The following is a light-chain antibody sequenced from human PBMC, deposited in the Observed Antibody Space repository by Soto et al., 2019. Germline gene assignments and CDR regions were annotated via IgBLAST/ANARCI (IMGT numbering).Light chain of an antibody. CDR2: GAS. CDR1: QSVSSSY. V-gene: IGKV3-20*01. Sequence: EIVLTQSPGTLSLSPWEIATLSCRASQSVSSSYLAWYQQKPGQAPRLLIYGASSRATGIPDRFSGSGPGTDFTLTISRLEPEDFAVYYCQQYGSSSWTFGQGTKVDIK. J-gene: IGKJ1*01. CDR3: QQYGSSSWT.